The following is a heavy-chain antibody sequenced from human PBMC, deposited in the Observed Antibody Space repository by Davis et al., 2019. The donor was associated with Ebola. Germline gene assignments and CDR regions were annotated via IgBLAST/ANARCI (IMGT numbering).Heavy chain of an antibody. CDR1: GYTFTSYG. Sequence: ASVKVSCKASGYTFTSYGISWVRQAPGQGLEWMGWISAYNGNTNYAQKLQGRVTMTTDTSTSIAYMELRSLRSDDTAVYYCAREDIVVVPAALKYYYVMDVWGQGTTVTVSS. J-gene: IGHJ6*02. CDR2: ISAYNGNT. V-gene: IGHV1-18*01. CDR3: AREDIVVVPAALKYYYVMDV. D-gene: IGHD2-2*01.